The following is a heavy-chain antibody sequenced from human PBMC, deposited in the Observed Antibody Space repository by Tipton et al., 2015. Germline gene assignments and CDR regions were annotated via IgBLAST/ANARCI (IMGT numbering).Heavy chain of an antibody. CDR1: GFIFSDYA. D-gene: IGHD4-23*01. V-gene: IGHV3-30*18. CDR2: ISYDGTTL. J-gene: IGHJ6*02. Sequence: SLRLSCAASGFIFSDYAIHWVRQPPGRGLEWVALISYDGTTLYYPDSVKGRFTISRDNSQSTVFLQMSSLRVEDTAVYYCAKSLVYGGNQANPYYGMDVWGQGTAVTASS. CDR3: AKSLVYGGNQANPYYGMDV.